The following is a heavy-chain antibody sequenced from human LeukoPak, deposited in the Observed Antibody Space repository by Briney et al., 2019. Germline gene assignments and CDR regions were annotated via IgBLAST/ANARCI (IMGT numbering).Heavy chain of an antibody. CDR2: IYYSGST. V-gene: IGHV4-59*08. CDR1: GGSISSYY. D-gene: IGHD1-26*01. J-gene: IGHJ4*02. Sequence: PSETLSLTCTVSGGSISSYYWSWIRQPPGKGLEWIGYIYYSGSTNYNPSLKSRVTISVDTPKNQFSLKLSSVTAADTAVYYCARQSGRIFDYWGQGTLVTVSS. CDR3: ARQSGRIFDY.